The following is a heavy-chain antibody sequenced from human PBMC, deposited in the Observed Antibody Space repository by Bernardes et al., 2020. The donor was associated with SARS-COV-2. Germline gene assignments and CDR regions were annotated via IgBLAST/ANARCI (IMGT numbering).Heavy chain of an antibody. V-gene: IGHV1-2*02. CDR2: INPNSGGT. CDR3: AIPPTNYDRYGMDV. Sequence: ASVKVSCKASGYTFTGYYMDWVRQAPGQGLEWMGWINPNSGGTNYAQKFQGRVTMTRDTSISTAYMELSWLRSDDTAVYYCAIPPTNYDRYGMDVWGQGSTVTVSS. J-gene: IGHJ6*02. CDR1: GYTFTGYY. D-gene: IGHD3-22*01.